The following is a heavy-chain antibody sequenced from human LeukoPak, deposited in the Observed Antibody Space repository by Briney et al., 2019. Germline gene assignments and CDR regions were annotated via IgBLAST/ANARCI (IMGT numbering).Heavy chain of an antibody. V-gene: IGHV3-13*01. CDR3: ARGSCSSRSCYKRVNGLDV. D-gene: IGHD2-2*01. Sequence: PGGSLRLSCAASGFTFSNYDMHWVRQAPGKGLEWVSAFHTAGDIHYSGSVKGRFATSRENAKNSFYLQMNNLRAGDTAVYYCARGSCSSRSCYKRVNGLDVWGQGTPVTVSS. CDR1: GFTFSNYD. J-gene: IGHJ6*02. CDR2: FHTAGDI.